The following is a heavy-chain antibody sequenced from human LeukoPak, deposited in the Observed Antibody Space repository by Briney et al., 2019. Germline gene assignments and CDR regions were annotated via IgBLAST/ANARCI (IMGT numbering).Heavy chain of an antibody. J-gene: IGHJ4*02. CDR1: GGSFSGYY. CDR3: ARGYTRGTYSSRSPFDY. D-gene: IGHD6-13*01. V-gene: IGHV4-34*01. Sequence: SSETLSLTCAVYGGSFSGYYWSWIRQPPGKGLEWIGEINHSGSTNYNPSLKSRVTISVDTSKNQFSLKLSSVTAADTAVYYCARGYTRGTYSSRSPFDYWGQGTLVTVSS. CDR2: INHSGST.